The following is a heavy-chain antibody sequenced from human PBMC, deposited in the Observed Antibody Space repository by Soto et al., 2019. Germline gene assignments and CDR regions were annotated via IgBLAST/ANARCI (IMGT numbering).Heavy chain of an antibody. V-gene: IGHV3-23*01. Sequence: GGSVRLSCAASGFTFSSYAMSWVRQAPGKGLEWVSAISGSGGSTYYADSVKGRFTISRDNSKNTLYLQMNSLRSDDTAVYYCARGGKYCTNGVCSFYGMEVWGQGTTVTVSS. CDR1: GFTFSSYA. D-gene: IGHD2-8*01. CDR2: ISGSGGST. CDR3: ARGGKYCTNGVCSFYGMEV. J-gene: IGHJ6*02.